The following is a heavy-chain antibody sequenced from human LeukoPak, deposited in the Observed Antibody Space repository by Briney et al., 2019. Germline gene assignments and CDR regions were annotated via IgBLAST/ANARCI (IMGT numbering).Heavy chain of an antibody. CDR3: AKDRSGYHHSSFDY. CDR2: IKSKTDGGTA. CDR1: GFTFSNAW. Sequence: PGGSLRLSCAASGFTFSNAWMSWVRQAPGKGLEWVGRIKSKTDGGTADYAAPVKGRFTISRDDSKNTLYLQMNSLKTEDTAVYYCAKDRSGYHHSSFDYWGQGTLVTVSS. J-gene: IGHJ4*02. V-gene: IGHV3-15*01. D-gene: IGHD3-3*01.